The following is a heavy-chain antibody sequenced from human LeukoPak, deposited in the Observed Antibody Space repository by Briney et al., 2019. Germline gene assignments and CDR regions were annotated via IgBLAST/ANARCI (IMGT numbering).Heavy chain of an antibody. D-gene: IGHD3-10*01. Sequence: PGGSLRLSCAASGFTFSSYWMSWVRKAPGKGLEWVANIKQDGSEKYFVDSVKGRFTISRDNAKNSLYLQMNSLRAEDTAVYYCARDALGDYYGSGSFLDYWGQGTLVTVSS. V-gene: IGHV3-7*01. CDR3: ARDALGDYYGSGSFLDY. J-gene: IGHJ4*02. CDR2: IKQDGSEK. CDR1: GFTFSSYW.